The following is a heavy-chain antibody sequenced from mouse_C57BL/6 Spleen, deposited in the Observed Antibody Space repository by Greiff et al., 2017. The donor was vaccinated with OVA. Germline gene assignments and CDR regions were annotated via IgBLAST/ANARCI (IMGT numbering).Heavy chain of an antibody. CDR1: GYTFTDYE. Sequence: VQLQQSGAELVRPGASVTLSCKASGYTFTDYEMHWVKQTPVHGLEWIGAIDPETGGTAYNQKFKGKAILTADKSSSTAYMELRSLTSEDSAVYYCTRFTTVVSDYWGQGTTRTVSS. CDR2: IDPETGGT. D-gene: IGHD1-1*01. V-gene: IGHV1-15*01. J-gene: IGHJ2*01. CDR3: TRFTTVVSDY.